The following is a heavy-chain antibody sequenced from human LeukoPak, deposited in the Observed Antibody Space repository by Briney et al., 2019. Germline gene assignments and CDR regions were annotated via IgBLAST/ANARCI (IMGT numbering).Heavy chain of an antibody. V-gene: IGHV3-48*04. CDR2: ISSSSTI. J-gene: IGHJ6*03. Sequence: PGGSLRLSCAASGFTFNSYSMNWVRQAPGKGLEWVSYISSSSTIYYADSVKGRFTISRDNAKNSLYLQMNSLRAEDTAVYYCARDKGTITPRGYYYYMDVWGRGTTVTVSS. D-gene: IGHD5-24*01. CDR1: GFTFNSYS. CDR3: ARDKGTITPRGYYYYMDV.